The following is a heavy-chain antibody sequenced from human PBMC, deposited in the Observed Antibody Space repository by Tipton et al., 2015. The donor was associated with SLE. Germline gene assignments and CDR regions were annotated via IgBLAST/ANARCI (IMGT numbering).Heavy chain of an antibody. CDR1: GGSISSYF. Sequence: TLSLTCTVSGGSISSYFWSWIRQPPGKGLEWIGYIYYSGSTSYNPSLKSRVTISIDTSNDHFSLRLSSVTAADTAIYYCARSSSGWYKGAMDVWGKGTTVIVSS. CDR2: IYYSGST. J-gene: IGHJ6*03. D-gene: IGHD6-19*01. V-gene: IGHV4-59*12. CDR3: ARSSSGWYKGAMDV.